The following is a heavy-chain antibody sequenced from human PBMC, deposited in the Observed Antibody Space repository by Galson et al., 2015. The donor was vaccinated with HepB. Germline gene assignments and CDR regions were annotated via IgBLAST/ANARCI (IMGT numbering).Heavy chain of an antibody. J-gene: IGHJ6*03. CDR1: GYTFTSYD. V-gene: IGHV1-8*01. D-gene: IGHD3-3*01. CDR3: ARAVSSTTIFGVVTPYYYYYMDV. CDR2: MNPNSGNT. Sequence: SVKVSCKASGYTFTSYDINWVRQATGQGLEWMGWMNPNSGNTGYAQKFQGRVTMTRNTSISTAYMELSSLRSEDTAVYYCARAVSSTTIFGVVTPYYYYYMDVWGKGTTVTVSS.